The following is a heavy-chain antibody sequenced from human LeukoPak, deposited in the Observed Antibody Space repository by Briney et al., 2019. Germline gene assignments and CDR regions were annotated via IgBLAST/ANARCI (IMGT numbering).Heavy chain of an antibody. CDR2: IWYDGSNK. D-gene: IGHD6-6*01. V-gene: IGHV3-33*01. CDR3: ARDAIAARPRNWFDP. J-gene: IGHJ5*02. CDR1: GFTFSSYG. Sequence: GRSLRLSCAASGFTFSSYGMHWVRQAPGKGLEWVAVIWYDGSNKYYADSVKGRFTISRDNSKNTLYLQMNSLRAEDTAVYYCARDAIAARPRNWFDPWGQGTPVTVSS.